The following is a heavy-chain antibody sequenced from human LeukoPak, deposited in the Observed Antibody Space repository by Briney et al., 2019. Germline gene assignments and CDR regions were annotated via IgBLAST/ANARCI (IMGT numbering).Heavy chain of an antibody. J-gene: IGHJ4*02. V-gene: IGHV4-30-2*01. CDR3: ARLSQFYGLDY. Sequence: SQTLSLTCTVSGGSITGGGYSWSWIRQAPGKGLEWIGYFYHGGSTSYNPSLRSRVTISVDRSKNQFSLKLTSVTAADTAVYYCARLSQFYGLDYWGQGTLVTVSS. D-gene: IGHD4-17*01. CDR2: FYHGGST. CDR1: GGSITGGGYS.